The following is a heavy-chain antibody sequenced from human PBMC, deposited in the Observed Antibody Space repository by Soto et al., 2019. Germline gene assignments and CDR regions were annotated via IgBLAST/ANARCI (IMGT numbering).Heavy chain of an antibody. Sequence: GGSLRLSCAASGFTFTNFAMSWVRQAPGRGLEWVSGISAGGRDTYYADSVKDRFTVSRDNSKNTLYLQMNSLRAEGTAIYYCAKGKASGWYYFDYWGQGARVTVSS. CDR2: ISAGGRDT. D-gene: IGHD6-19*01. CDR3: AKGKASGWYYFDY. V-gene: IGHV3-23*01. J-gene: IGHJ4*02. CDR1: GFTFTNFA.